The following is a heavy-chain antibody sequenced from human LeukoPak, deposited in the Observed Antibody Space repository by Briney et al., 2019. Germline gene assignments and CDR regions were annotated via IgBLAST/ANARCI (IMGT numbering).Heavy chain of an antibody. Sequence: SETLSLTCTVSGGSISSGDYYWSWIRQPAGKGLEWIGRIYTSGSTNYNPSLKSRVTISVDTSKNQFSLKLSSVTAADTAVYYCARAARPGGASAPNYYYYYYMDVWGKGTTVTVSS. J-gene: IGHJ6*03. CDR1: GGSISSGDYY. CDR2: IYTSGST. D-gene: IGHD3-16*01. V-gene: IGHV4-61*02. CDR3: ARAARPGGASAPNYYYYYYMDV.